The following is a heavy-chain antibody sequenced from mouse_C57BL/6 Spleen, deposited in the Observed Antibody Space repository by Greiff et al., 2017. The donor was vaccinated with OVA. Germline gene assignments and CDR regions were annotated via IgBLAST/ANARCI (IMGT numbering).Heavy chain of an antibody. V-gene: IGHV1-85*01. CDR3: ARGDGNYENYYAMDY. D-gene: IGHD2-1*01. J-gene: IGHJ4*01. CDR2: IYPRDGST. Sequence: QVQLQQSGPELVKPGASVKLSCKASGYTFTSYDINWVKQRPGQGLEWIGWIYPRDGSTKYNEKFKGKATLTVDTSSSTAYMELHSLTSEDSAVYFCARGDGNYENYYAMDYWGQGTSVTVSS. CDR1: GYTFTSYD.